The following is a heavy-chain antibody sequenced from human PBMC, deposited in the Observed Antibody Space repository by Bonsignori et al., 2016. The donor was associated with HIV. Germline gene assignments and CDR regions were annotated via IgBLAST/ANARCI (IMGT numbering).Heavy chain of an antibody. CDR3: AAHCGGDCYPFEGFDY. CDR2: IYFGGST. V-gene: IGHV3-66*04. J-gene: IGHJ4*02. D-gene: IGHD2-21*01. Sequence: WIRQPPGKGLEWVSVIYFGGSTFYADSVKGRFTISRDNSKNTLYLQMNSLRAEDTAVYYCAAHCGGDCYPFEGFDYWGQGTLVTVSS.